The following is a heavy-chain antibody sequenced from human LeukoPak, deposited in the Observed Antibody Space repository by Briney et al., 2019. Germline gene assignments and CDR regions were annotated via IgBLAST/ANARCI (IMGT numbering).Heavy chain of an antibody. V-gene: IGHV1-69*04. CDR2: IIPILGIA. D-gene: IGHD2-8*01. J-gene: IGHJ4*02. CDR1: GGTFSSYA. Sequence: GASVKVSCKASGGTFSSYAISWVRQAPGQGLEWMGRIIPILGIANYAQKFQGRVTITADKSTSTAHMELSSLRSEDTAVYYCARDRGAGEYQWDYWGQGTLVTVSS. CDR3: ARDRGAGEYQWDY.